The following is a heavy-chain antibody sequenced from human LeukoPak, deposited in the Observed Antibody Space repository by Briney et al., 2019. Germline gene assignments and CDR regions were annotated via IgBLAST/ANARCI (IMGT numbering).Heavy chain of an antibody. CDR3: ARDPSPFYSGSYLGFDP. V-gene: IGHV1-2*02. J-gene: IGHJ5*02. CDR1: GYTFTGYY. Sequence: ASVKVSCKASGYTFTGYYMHWVRQAPGQGLEWMGWINPNSGGTNYAQKFQGRVTMTRDTSISTAYMELSSVTAADTAVYYCARDPSPFYSGSYLGFDPWGQGTLVTVSS. CDR2: INPNSGGT. D-gene: IGHD1-26*01.